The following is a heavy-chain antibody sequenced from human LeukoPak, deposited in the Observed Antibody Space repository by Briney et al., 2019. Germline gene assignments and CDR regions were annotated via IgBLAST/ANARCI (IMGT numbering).Heavy chain of an antibody. V-gene: IGHV3-48*01. J-gene: IGHJ4*02. CDR2: ISSSGSTI. CDR1: GFTFSSYS. Sequence: GGSLRLSCAASGFTFSSYSMNWVRQAPGKGLEWLSYISSSGSTIYYADSVKGRFTISRDNAKNSLYLQMNSLRADDTAVYYCARARDLVATVPEFFDYWGQGTLVTVSS. D-gene: IGHD5-12*01. CDR3: ARARDLVATVPEFFDY.